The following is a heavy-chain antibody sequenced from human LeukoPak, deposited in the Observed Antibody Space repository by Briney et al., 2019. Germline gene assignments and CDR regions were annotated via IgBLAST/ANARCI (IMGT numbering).Heavy chain of an antibody. J-gene: IGHJ4*02. Sequence: GSLRPSCAASRFTVSSNYMSWVRQAPGKGLEWVSVFYVGGATYYADSVKGRFTISRDNSENTLYLQMKSLRAEDTAVYYCARGDGYNFFDYWGQGTLVTVSS. V-gene: IGHV3-53*01. CDR3: ARGDGYNFFDY. CDR1: RFTVSSNY. CDR2: FYVGGAT. D-gene: IGHD5-24*01.